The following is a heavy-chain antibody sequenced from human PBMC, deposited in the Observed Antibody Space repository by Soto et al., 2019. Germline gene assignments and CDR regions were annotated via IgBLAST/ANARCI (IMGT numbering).Heavy chain of an antibody. CDR3: RNGGYSSYSYCDE. CDR2: IYHSGST. V-gene: IGHV4-4*02. Sequence: SETLSLTCSVSVGSISSSNWWSWVRQPPGKGLEWIGEIYHSGSTNYNPSLKSRVTISVDKSKNQFSLKLSSVTAADTAVYYWRNGGYSSYSYCDEWGKGTLGTV. D-gene: IGHD6-19*01. J-gene: IGHJ4*02. CDR1: VGSISSSNW.